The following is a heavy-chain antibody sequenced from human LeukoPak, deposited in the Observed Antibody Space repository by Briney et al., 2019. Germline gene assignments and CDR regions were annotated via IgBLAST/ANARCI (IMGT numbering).Heavy chain of an antibody. J-gene: IGHJ4*02. CDR3: AKEVDYCGGDCYSGFDY. Sequence: GGSLRLSCAASGFTFSSYAMSWVRQAPGKGLEWVSAISGSGGSTYYADSVKGRFTISRDNSKNTLYLQMNSLRAEDTAVYYCAKEVDYCGGDCYSGFDYRGQGTLVTVSS. V-gene: IGHV3-23*01. CDR1: GFTFSSYA. CDR2: ISGSGGST. D-gene: IGHD2-21*01.